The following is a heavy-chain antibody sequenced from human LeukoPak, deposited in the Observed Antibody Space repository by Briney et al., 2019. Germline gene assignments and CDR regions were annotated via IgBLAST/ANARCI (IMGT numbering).Heavy chain of an antibody. CDR1: GFTVSSNY. CDR2: IYSGGST. CDR3: ARAGPPAFDP. V-gene: IGHV3-66*01. Sequence: GGSLRLSCAASGFTVSSNYTSWVRQAPGKGLEWVSVIYSGGSTYYADSVKGRFTISRDNAKNSLYLQMNSLRAEDAAVYYCARAGPPAFDPWGQGTLVTVSS. J-gene: IGHJ5*02.